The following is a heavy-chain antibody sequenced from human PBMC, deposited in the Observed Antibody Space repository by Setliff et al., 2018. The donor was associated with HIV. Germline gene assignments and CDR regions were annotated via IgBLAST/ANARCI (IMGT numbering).Heavy chain of an antibody. J-gene: IGHJ4*02. Sequence: PSETLSLTCTVSGASMRGHYWGWIRQPPGKGLQWIGTIYYSGNTYYTPSLKSRVTMSVDTSKNHFSLKLRSVTAADTAVYYCASSYIELLSRIFYCGADCSSPFDSWGQGALVTVSS. D-gene: IGHD2-21*01. CDR3: ASSYIELLSRIFYCGADCSSPFDS. V-gene: IGHV4-39*02. CDR1: GASMRGHY. CDR2: IYYSGNT.